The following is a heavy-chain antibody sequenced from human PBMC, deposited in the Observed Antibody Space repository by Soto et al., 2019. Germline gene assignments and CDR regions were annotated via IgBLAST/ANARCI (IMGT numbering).Heavy chain of an antibody. J-gene: IGHJ4*02. V-gene: IGHV4-31*03. Sequence: QVQLRESGPGLVKPSQTLSLTCTVSGGSINSGGYYWNWIRQHQGKGLELIGYMYYSGSTYYNPFLRMRVTISADTSENRFSLKLSSVTAADTAVYFCARGYRQSGYSSSWVFDYWRQLTLVNVSS. D-gene: IGHD6-13*01. CDR1: GGSINSGGYY. CDR3: ARGYRQSGYSSSWVFDY. CDR2: MYYSGST.